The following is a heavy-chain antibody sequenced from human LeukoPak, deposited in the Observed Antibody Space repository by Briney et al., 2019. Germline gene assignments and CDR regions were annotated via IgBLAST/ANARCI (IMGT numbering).Heavy chain of an antibody. D-gene: IGHD6-13*01. CDR2: ISAYNGNT. V-gene: IGHV1-18*01. J-gene: IGHJ4*02. Sequence: ASVKVSCKASGYTFTSYGISWVRQAPGQGLEWMGLISAYNGNTNYAQKLQGRVTMTTDTSTSTAYMELRSLRSDEPAVYYCASSIAAAGGFAYWGQGTLVTVSS. CDR3: ASSIAAAGGFAY. CDR1: GYTFTSYG.